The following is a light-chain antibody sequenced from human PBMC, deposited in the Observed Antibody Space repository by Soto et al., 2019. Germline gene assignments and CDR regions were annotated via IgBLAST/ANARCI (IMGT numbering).Light chain of an antibody. V-gene: IGKV3-11*01. CDR3: QQRSNWPPYT. CDR2: DAS. CDR1: QSVSSS. J-gene: IGKJ2*01. Sequence: EIVLTQSPATLSLSPGARATLSCRASQSVSSSLAWYQQKTGQAPRLLSYDASNRATGIPARFSGSGSGTDLTLTISSLEPEDFAVYYCQQRSNWPPYTFGQGTKLEIK.